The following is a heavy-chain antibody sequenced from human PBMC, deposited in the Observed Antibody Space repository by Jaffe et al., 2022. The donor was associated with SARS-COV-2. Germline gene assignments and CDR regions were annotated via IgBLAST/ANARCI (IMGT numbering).Heavy chain of an antibody. V-gene: IGHV3-30*18. CDR1: GFTFSSYG. CDR3: AKEGIAVAGTGDYYFDY. Sequence: QVQLVESGGGVVQPGRSLRLSCAASGFTFSSYGMHWVRQAPGKGLEWVAVISYDGSNKYYADSVKGRFTISRDNSKNTLYLQMNSLRAEDTAVYYCAKEGIAVAGTGDYYFDYWGQGTLVTVSS. D-gene: IGHD6-19*01. J-gene: IGHJ4*02. CDR2: ISYDGSNK.